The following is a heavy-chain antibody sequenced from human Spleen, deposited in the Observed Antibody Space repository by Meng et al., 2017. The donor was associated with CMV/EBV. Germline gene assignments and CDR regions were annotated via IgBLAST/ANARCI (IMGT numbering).Heavy chain of an antibody. CDR2: IYNSGSA. V-gene: IGHV4-59*01. CDR3: ARGGPASARGNFDF. D-gene: IGHD2-2*01. J-gene: IGHJ4*02. CDR1: GGSIINYY. Sequence: SETLSLTCTVSGGSIINYYWSWIRQPPGKGLVWIGYIYNSGSANYNPSLKSRVTISVDTSKNQFSLKLNSVTTADTAVYYRARGGPASARGNFDFWGRGTLVTVSS.